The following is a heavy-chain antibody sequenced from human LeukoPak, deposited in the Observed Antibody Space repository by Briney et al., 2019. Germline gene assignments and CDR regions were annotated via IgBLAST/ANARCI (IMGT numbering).Heavy chain of an antibody. Sequence: GGSLRLSCAASGFTFSSYSMNWVRQAPGKGLEWVSYISSSSNTIYYADSVKGRFTISRDNAKNSLYLQMNSLRAEDTAVYYCARDNGGTAMAYYYYYYMDVWGKGTTVIISS. CDR2: ISSSSNTI. J-gene: IGHJ6*03. CDR3: ARDNGGTAMAYYYYYYMDV. D-gene: IGHD5-18*01. CDR1: GFTFSSYS. V-gene: IGHV3-48*01.